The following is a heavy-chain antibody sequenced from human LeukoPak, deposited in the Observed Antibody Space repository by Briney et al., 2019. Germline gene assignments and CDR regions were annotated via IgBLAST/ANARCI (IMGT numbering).Heavy chain of an antibody. CDR3: AREKWGAAAGTKAFDI. D-gene: IGHD6-13*01. J-gene: IGHJ3*02. V-gene: IGHV4-4*02. CDR1: GGSISSSNW. CDR2: IYHSGST. Sequence: QSSETLSLTCAVSGGSISSSNWWSWVRQPPGQGLEWIGEIYHSGSTNYNPSLKSRVTISVDKSKNQFSLKLSSVTAADTAVYYCAREKWGAAAGTKAFDIWGQGTMVTVSS.